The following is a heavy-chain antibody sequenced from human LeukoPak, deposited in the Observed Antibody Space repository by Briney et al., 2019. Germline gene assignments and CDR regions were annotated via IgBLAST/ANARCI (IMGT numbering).Heavy chain of an antibody. D-gene: IGHD3-10*01. CDR3: AKGSVDTSYIDY. CDR1: GFTFSNFA. V-gene: IGHV3-23*01. Sequence: PGGSLRLSCAASGFTFSNFAMTWVRLAPGRGLEWVSTVSGSGDSTHFADSVKGRFTISRDNSKNTLYLQMNRLRVEDTALYYCAKGSVDTSYIDYWGQGTLVTGSS. CDR2: VSGSGDST. J-gene: IGHJ4*02.